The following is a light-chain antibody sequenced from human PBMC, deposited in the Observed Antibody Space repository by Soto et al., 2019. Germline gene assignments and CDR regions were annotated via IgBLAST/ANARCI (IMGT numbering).Light chain of an antibody. J-gene: IGKJ3*01. V-gene: IGKV3-11*01. CDR3: QKSDHLPL. Sequence: EIVLTQSPATLSLSPGERATLSCRASLSVSSYLAWYQQKPGQAPRLLIYDASNWATGIPARFSGSASGTDFTLPISRLEPEDFATYYFQKSDHLPLFGPGTKVDMK. CDR2: DAS. CDR1: LSVSSY.